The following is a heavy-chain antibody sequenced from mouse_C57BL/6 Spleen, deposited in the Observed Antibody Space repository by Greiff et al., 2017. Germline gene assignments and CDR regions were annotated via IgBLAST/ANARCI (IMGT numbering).Heavy chain of an antibody. CDR2: IDPSDSET. CDR3: ARAGNWAYYFDD. J-gene: IGHJ2*01. D-gene: IGHD4-1*01. CDR1: GYTFTSYW. Sequence: QVQLKQPGAELVRPGSSVKLSCKASGYTFTSYWMHWVKQRPIQGLEWIGNIDPSDSETHYNQKFKDKATLTVDKSSSTAYMQLSSLTSEDSAVXYCARAGNWAYYFDDWGQGTTLTVSS. V-gene: IGHV1-52*01.